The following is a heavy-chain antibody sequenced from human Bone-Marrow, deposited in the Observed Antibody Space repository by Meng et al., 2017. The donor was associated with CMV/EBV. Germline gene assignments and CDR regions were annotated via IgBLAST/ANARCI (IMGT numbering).Heavy chain of an antibody. CDR2: IIPILGIA. CDR1: GGTFSSYT. V-gene: IGHV1-69*02. Sequence: SVKVSCKASGGTFSSYTISWVRQAPGQGLEWMGRIIPILGIANYAQKFQGRVTITADKSTSTAYMELSSLRSEDTAVYYCVVVPAASNYYYGMDVWGQRTTVTVSS. D-gene: IGHD2-2*01. CDR3: VVVPAASNYYYGMDV. J-gene: IGHJ6*02.